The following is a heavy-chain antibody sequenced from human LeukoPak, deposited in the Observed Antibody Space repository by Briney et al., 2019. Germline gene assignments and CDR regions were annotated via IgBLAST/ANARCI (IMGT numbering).Heavy chain of an antibody. CDR2: IYPGDSDT. Sequence: GESLKISCKGSGYSFTSYWIGWVRQMPGKGLEWMGIIYPGDSDTRYSPSFQGQVTISADKSISTAYLQWSGLKASDTAMYYCARLRSSGYADFDYWGQGTLVTVSS. CDR3: ARLRSSGYADFDY. CDR1: GYSFTSYW. J-gene: IGHJ4*02. D-gene: IGHD5-12*01. V-gene: IGHV5-51*01.